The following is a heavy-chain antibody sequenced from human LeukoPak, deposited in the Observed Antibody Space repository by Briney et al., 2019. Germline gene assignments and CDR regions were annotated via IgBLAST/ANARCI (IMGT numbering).Heavy chain of an antibody. CDR1: GGSISSYY. CDR2: IYTSGST. CDR3: ARGRYDIPQYYFDY. Sequence: SETLSLTCTVSGGSISSYYWSWIRQPAGKGLEWIGRIYTSGSTNYNPSLKSRVTMSVDTSKNQFSLKLSSVTAADTAVYYCARGRYDIPQYYFDYWGQGTLVTVSS. D-gene: IGHD3-9*01. V-gene: IGHV4-4*07. J-gene: IGHJ4*02.